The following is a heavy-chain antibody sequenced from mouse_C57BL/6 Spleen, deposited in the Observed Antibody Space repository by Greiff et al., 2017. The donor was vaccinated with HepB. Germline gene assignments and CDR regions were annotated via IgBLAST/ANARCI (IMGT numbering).Heavy chain of an antibody. J-gene: IGHJ2*01. D-gene: IGHD2-1*01. CDR3: ASRRIYYGNLY. CDR1: GYTFTSYW. V-gene: IGHV1-55*01. Sequence: QVQLQQPGAELVKPGASVKMSCKASGYTFTSYWITWVKQRPGQGLEWIGDIYPGSVSTNYNEKFKSKATLTVDTSSSTAYMQLSSLTSEDSAVYYCASRRIYYGNLYWGQGTTLTVSS. CDR2: IYPGSVST.